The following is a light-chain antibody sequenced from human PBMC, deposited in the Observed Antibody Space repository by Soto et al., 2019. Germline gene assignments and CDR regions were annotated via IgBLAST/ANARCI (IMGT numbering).Light chain of an antibody. CDR2: DST. CDR3: GVWDRSLTTYV. V-gene: IGLV1-51*01. CDR1: GSNVGTYS. J-gene: IGLJ1*01. Sequence: SVLTHPPSVSAAPGQKVTISCSGSGSNVGTYSVSWYQHLPGTAPKLLIYDSTTRPSGIPDRFSGSKSGTSATLGITGLQTGDEAEYYCGVWDRSLTTYVFGPGTKVTVL.